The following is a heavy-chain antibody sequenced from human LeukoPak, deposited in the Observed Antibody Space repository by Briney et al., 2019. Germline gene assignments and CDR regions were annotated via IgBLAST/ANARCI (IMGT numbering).Heavy chain of an antibody. J-gene: IGHJ3*01. CDR2: IISLFGTP. V-gene: IGHV1-69*13. CDR1: GDTFSNYA. Sequence: GASVKVSCNASGDTFSNYAISWVRQAPGQGLEWMGGIISLFGTPNYAQKFQGRITITADESTSTDYMELSSLGSEDTAVYYCASWHPTTILGSSGVAVGAFDVWGQGTMVTVSS. D-gene: IGHD2-2*02. CDR3: ASWHPTTILGSSGVAVGAFDV.